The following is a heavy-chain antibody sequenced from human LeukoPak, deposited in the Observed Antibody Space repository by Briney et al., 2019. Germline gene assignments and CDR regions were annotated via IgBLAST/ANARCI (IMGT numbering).Heavy chain of an antibody. CDR1: GGSISSYY. CDR2: IYYSGST. CDR3: ARLRRPPPSSNDAFDI. V-gene: IGHV4-59*08. J-gene: IGHJ3*02. D-gene: IGHD4-11*01. Sequence: SETLSLTCTVSGGSISSYYWCWVRQPPGKGLEWIGYIYYSGSTNYNPSLKSRVTISVDTSKNQFSLKLSSVTAADTAVYYCARLRRPPPSSNDAFDIWGQGTMVTVSS.